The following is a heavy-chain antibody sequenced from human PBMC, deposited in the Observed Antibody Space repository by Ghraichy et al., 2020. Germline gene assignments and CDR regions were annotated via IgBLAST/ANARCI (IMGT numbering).Heavy chain of an antibody. Sequence: SETLSLTCAVYGGSFSGYYWSWIRQPPGKGLEWIGEINHSGSTNYNPSLKSRVTISVDTSKNQFSLKLSSVTAADTAVYYCARGPGVVVVTAIHSAAFDIWGQGTMVTVSS. CDR3: ARGPGVVVVTAIHSAAFDI. D-gene: IGHD2-21*02. V-gene: IGHV4-34*01. CDR2: INHSGST. CDR1: GGSFSGYY. J-gene: IGHJ3*02.